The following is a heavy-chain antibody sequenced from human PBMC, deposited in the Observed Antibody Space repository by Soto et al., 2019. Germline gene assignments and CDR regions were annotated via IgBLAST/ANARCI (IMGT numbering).Heavy chain of an antibody. J-gene: IGHJ4*02. Sequence: QVQLQESGPGLVKPSETLSLTCTDSGGSISSYYWSWIRQPPGKGLEWIGYIYYSGSTNYNPSLKSRVTVSVDTSKNQFSLKLSSVTAADTAVYYCARDRYYYDSSGYYSPHFDYWGQGTLVTVSS. CDR3: ARDRYYYDSSGYYSPHFDY. CDR2: IYYSGST. CDR1: GGSISSYY. V-gene: IGHV4-59*01. D-gene: IGHD3-22*01.